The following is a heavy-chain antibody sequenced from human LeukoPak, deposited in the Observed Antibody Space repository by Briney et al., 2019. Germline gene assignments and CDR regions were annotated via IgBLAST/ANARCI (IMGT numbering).Heavy chain of an antibody. CDR2: ISGSGGST. D-gene: IGHD6-6*01. CDR1: GFTFSSYA. Sequence: GGSLRLSCAASGFTFSSYAMSWVRQAPGKGLEWVSAISGSGGSTYYADSVKGRFTISRDNSKNTLYLQMNSLRAEDTAVYFCASLDSSTSDYYKYYMDVWGKGTTVTVS. V-gene: IGHV3-23*01. CDR3: ASLDSSTSDYYKYYMDV. J-gene: IGHJ6*03.